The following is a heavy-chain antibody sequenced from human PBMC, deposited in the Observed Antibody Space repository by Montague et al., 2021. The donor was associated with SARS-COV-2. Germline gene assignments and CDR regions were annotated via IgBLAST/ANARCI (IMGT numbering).Heavy chain of an antibody. CDR1: GFTFSSYE. D-gene: IGHD3-10*01. CDR3: ARDLPRIIMVRGVTFGYYGMDV. J-gene: IGHJ6*02. CDR2: ISSSGSTI. Sequence: SLRLSCAASGFTFSSYEMNWVRQAPGKGLEWVSYISSSGSTIYYADSVKGRFTISRDNAKNSLYLQMNSLRAEDTAVYYCARDLPRIIMVRGVTFGYYGMDVWGQGTTVTVSS. V-gene: IGHV3-48*03.